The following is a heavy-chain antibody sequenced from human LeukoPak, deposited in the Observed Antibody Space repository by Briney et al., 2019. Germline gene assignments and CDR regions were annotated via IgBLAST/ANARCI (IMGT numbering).Heavy chain of an antibody. J-gene: IGHJ4*02. CDR2: IYNSGST. V-gene: IGHV4-4*02. Sequence: SETLSLTCAVSGGSISSSNWWSWVRQPPGKGLEWIGEIYNSGSTNYNPSLKSRVTISVDKSKNQFSLKLSSVTAADTAVYYCARDQATSAYCGGDCYSGFDYWGQGTLVTVSS. CDR1: GGSISSSNW. CDR3: ARDQATSAYCGGDCYSGFDY. D-gene: IGHD2-21*02.